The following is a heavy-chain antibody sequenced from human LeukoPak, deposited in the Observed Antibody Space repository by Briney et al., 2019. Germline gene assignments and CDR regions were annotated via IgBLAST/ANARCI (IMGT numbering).Heavy chain of an antibody. V-gene: IGHV3-23*01. CDR2: ISGSGGST. Sequence: GGSLRLSCAASGFTFSSYVMSWVRQAPGKGLEWVSAISGSGGSTYYADSVKGRFTISRDNSKNTLYLQMNSLRAEDTAVYYCAKGHHSGYIQGDYWGQGTLVTVSS. CDR1: GFTFSSYV. CDR3: AKGHHSGYIQGDY. J-gene: IGHJ4*02. D-gene: IGHD5-12*01.